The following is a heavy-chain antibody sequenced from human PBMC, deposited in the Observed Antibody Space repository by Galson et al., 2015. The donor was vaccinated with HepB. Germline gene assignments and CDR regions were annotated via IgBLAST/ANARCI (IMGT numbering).Heavy chain of an antibody. D-gene: IGHD1-26*01. V-gene: IGHV7-4-1*02. Sequence: SVKVSCKASGYIFSSYAMNWVRQAPGQGLEWMGWINTNTGNPTYAQGFTGRFVFSLDTYVSTAYLQISSLKTEDTAVYYCARDLGDAFDIWGQGTMVTVSS. CDR2: INTNTGNP. CDR3: ARDLGDAFDI. CDR1: GYIFSSYA. J-gene: IGHJ3*02.